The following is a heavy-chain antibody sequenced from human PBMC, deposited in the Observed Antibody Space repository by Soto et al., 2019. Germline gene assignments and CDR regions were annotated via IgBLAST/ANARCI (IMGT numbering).Heavy chain of an antibody. CDR1: GYTFIGYY. CDR3: ARVGGGLASLGYYGMDV. J-gene: IGHJ6*02. V-gene: IGHV1-2*04. Sequence: QVQLVQSGAEVKKTGASVKVSCKASGYTFIGYYIHWVRQAPGQGLEWRGWINPNSGGTNYAQRFQGWVTMTRDRSISTAEMELSRLKSDDRAVYYWARVGGGLASLGYYGMDVWGQGTTVTVS. CDR2: INPNSGGT. D-gene: IGHD3-10*01.